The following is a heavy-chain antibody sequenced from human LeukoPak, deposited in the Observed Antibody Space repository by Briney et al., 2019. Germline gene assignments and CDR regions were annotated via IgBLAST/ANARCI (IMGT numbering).Heavy chain of an antibody. CDR1: GGSISNFY. V-gene: IGHV4-4*07. Sequence: ASEPLSLTCTVSGGSISNFYWSWIRPPAGRGLEWIGRISSTGSTNYNPSLKSRVTILVDTSKNQFSLRLTPVTAADTAIYCCARASYCSDSHCHNLAWFGPWGQGTPVTVSS. J-gene: IGHJ5*02. CDR2: ISSTGST. CDR3: ARASYCSDSHCHNLAWFGP. D-gene: IGHD2-15*01.